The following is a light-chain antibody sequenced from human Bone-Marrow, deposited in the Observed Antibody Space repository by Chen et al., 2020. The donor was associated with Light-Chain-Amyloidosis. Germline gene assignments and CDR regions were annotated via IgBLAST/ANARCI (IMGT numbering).Light chain of an antibody. CDR3: MIWHNRAWL. Sequence: QAVLTQPASLSASPGASARLTCTLHSGLKGSMYSLDWYQQTPGSPPQYLLPYKSDSDRQQGSGVPSGFSGSKDSSANAGVLVISGLHSEDEADYYCMIWHNRAWLFGGGTKLTVL. CDR2: YKSDSDR. CDR1: SGLKGSMYS. V-gene: IGLV5-45*01. J-gene: IGLJ3*02.